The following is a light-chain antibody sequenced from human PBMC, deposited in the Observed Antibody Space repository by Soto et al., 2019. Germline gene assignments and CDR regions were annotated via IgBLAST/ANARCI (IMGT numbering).Light chain of an antibody. V-gene: IGKV1-5*01. J-gene: IGKJ1*01. Sequence: DIQMTQSPSTLSGSVGDRVTITCRASQTISSWLAWYQQKPGKAPKLLIYAASSLQSGVPSRFSGSGSGTEFTLTISSLQPEDFAVYYCQEHGSSPRTFGQGTKVDIK. CDR3: QEHGSSPRT. CDR2: AAS. CDR1: QTISSW.